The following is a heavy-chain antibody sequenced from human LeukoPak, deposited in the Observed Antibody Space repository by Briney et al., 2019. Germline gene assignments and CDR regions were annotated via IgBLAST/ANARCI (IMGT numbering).Heavy chain of an antibody. Sequence: PSETLSLTCTVSGGSTSSYYWSWIRQPPGKGLEWIGYIYYSGSTNYNPSLKSRVTISVDTSKNQFSLKLSSVTAADTAVYYCARDTLGGWFFDYWGQGTLVTVSS. CDR1: GGSTSSYY. CDR3: ARDTLGGWFFDY. J-gene: IGHJ4*02. D-gene: IGHD7-27*01. V-gene: IGHV4-59*01. CDR2: IYYSGST.